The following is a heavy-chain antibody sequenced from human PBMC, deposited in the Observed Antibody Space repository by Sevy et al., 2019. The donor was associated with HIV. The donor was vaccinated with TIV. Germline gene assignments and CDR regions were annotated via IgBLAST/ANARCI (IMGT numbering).Heavy chain of an antibody. Sequence: GGSLRLSCAASGFTFDDYAMHWVRQAPGQGLGWVSGISWNSGSIGYADSVKGRFTISRDNAKNSLYLQMNSLRAEDTALYYCAKDHGGNYPSYWYFDLWGRGTLVTVSS. CDR2: ISWNSGSI. CDR3: AKDHGGNYPSYWYFDL. J-gene: IGHJ2*01. V-gene: IGHV3-9*01. CDR1: GFTFDDYA. D-gene: IGHD4-4*01.